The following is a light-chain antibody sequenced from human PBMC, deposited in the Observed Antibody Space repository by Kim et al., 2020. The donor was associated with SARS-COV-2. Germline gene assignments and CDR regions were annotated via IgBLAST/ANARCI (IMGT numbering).Light chain of an antibody. Sequence: SVSPGQTASITFAGDKLGDKYACCYQQKPGQSPELVIYRDSKRPSGIHERFSGSNSGNTATLTISGTQARDEADYYGQAWDSSVVFGGGTKLTVL. CDR2: RDS. V-gene: IGLV3-1*01. CDR1: KLGDKY. J-gene: IGLJ2*01. CDR3: QAWDSSVV.